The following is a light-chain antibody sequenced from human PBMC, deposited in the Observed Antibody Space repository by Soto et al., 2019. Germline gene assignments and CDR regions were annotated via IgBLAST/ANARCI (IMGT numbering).Light chain of an antibody. CDR2: GAS. V-gene: IGKV3-20*01. CDR1: QSVSSSY. J-gene: IGKJ3*01. Sequence: EIVLTQSPDTLSLSPGERATLSCRASQSVSSSYLAWYQQKPGQAPRLLIYGASSRATGIPDRFSGSGSGTDFTLTISRLEPEDFAVYYCQQYGSSSLVTFGPGTKVDIK. CDR3: QQYGSSSLVT.